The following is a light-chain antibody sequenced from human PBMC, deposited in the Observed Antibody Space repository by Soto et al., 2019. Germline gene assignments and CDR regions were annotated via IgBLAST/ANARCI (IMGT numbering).Light chain of an antibody. CDR1: QSISSW. CDR3: QHYNSYLWT. V-gene: IGKV1-5*01. CDR2: DAS. Sequence: DIQMTQSPSTLSASVGDRVTITCRASQSISSWLAWYQQKPGKAPKLLIYDASSLESGVPSRFSGSGSGTEFTLTISSLQPDDFATYYCQHYNSYLWTFGPGTKVEIK. J-gene: IGKJ1*01.